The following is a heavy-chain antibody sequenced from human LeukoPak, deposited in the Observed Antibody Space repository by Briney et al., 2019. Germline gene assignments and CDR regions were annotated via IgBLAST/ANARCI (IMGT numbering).Heavy chain of an antibody. D-gene: IGHD3-3*01. V-gene: IGHV3-73*01. CDR3: AKEHTIFGLVIAFDY. CDR1: GFAFSGSA. J-gene: IGHJ4*02. Sequence: GGSLRLSCAASGFAFSGSAMHWVRQASGKGLEWVGRIRTRANSYATAYAASVKGRFTISRDDSKNTAYLQMNSLKTEDTAVYYCAKEHTIFGLVIAFDYWGQGTLVTVSS. CDR2: IRTRANSYAT.